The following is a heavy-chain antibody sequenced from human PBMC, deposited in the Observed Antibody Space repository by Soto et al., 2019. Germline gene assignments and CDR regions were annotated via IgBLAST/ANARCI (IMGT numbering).Heavy chain of an antibody. CDR1: GFTFSSYG. J-gene: IGHJ4*02. D-gene: IGHD2-15*01. Sequence: QVQLVESGGGVVQPGRSLRLSCAASGFTFSSYGMHWVRQAPGKGLEWVAVISYDGSNKYYADSVKGRFTISRDNSKNTLYLQMNSLRAEDTAVYYCAKDRFDCSGGSCYGGFDYWGQGTLVTVSS. CDR3: AKDRFDCSGGSCYGGFDY. CDR2: ISYDGSNK. V-gene: IGHV3-30*18.